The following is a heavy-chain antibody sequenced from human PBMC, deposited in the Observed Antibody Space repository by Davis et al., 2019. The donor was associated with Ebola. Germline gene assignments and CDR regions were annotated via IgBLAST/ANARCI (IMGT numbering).Heavy chain of an antibody. J-gene: IGHJ4*02. CDR3: ATQKSWYQPLGDY. D-gene: IGHD2-2*01. CDR2: IYIGGGST. Sequence: GGSLRLSCAASGFTVSPNYMSWVRQAPGKGLEWISLIYIGGGSTYYADSVKGRFTISMDDSKSTLYLQMNSLRAEDTAVYYCATQKSWYQPLGDYWGQGTLVTVSS. CDR1: GFTVSPNY. V-gene: IGHV3-66*04.